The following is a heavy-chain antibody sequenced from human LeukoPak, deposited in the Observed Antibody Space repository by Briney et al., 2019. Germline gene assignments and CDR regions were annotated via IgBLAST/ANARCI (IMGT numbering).Heavy chain of an antibody. CDR3: AKGERGDYDFWSGYYF. CDR1: GFTFDDYA. CDR2: ISWNSGSI. D-gene: IGHD3-3*01. V-gene: IGHV3-9*01. J-gene: IGHJ4*02. Sequence: PGRSLRLSCAASGFTFDDYAMHWVRQAPGKGLEWVSGISWNSGSIGYADSVKGRFTISRDNAKNSLYLQMNSLRAEDTALYYCAKGERGDYDFWSGYYFWGQGTLVTVSS.